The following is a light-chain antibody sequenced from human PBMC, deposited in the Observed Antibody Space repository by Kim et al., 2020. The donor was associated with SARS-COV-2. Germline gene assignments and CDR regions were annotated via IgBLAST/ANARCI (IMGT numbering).Light chain of an antibody. CDR3: QHYGSSLWT. Sequence: SPGERTTLSGGASQSIPSNYLAWYQQKPGLAPRLLIYDASSRATGIPDRFSGSGSGTDFTLTISRLEPEDFAVYYCQHYGSSLWTFGQGTKVDIK. V-gene: IGKV3D-20*01. CDR1: QSIPSNY. J-gene: IGKJ1*01. CDR2: DAS.